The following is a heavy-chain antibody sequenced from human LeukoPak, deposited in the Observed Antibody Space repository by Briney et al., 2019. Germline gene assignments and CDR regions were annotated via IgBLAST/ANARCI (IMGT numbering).Heavy chain of an antibody. Sequence: GGSLRLSCAASGFTFSSYSMNWVRQAPGKGLEWVSYISSSSTIYYADSVKGRFTISRDNAKNSLYLQMNSLRAEDTAVYYCAGEGYYYDSRVDYWGQGTLVTVSS. CDR2: ISSSSTI. CDR3: AGEGYYYDSRVDY. V-gene: IGHV3-48*04. J-gene: IGHJ4*02. CDR1: GFTFSSYS. D-gene: IGHD3-22*01.